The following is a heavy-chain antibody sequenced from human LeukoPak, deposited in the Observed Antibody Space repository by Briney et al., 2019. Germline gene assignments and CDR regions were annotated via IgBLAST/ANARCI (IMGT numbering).Heavy chain of an antibody. D-gene: IGHD2-2*01. Sequence: PGGSLRLSCSASGFTFSYYAMHWGRQAPGKGLEYVSGITSDGSGTYYADSVKGRFTISRDNSRNTLYLQMSSLTSEDTAVYSCVRTFGYCSSTTCYAFDYWGQGTLVTVSS. CDR2: ITSDGSGT. J-gene: IGHJ4*02. CDR3: VRTFGYCSSTTCYAFDY. V-gene: IGHV3-64D*09. CDR1: GFTFSYYA.